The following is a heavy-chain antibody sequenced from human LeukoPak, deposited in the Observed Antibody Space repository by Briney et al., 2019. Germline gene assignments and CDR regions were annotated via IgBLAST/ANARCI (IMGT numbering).Heavy chain of an antibody. CDR3: ARDLRGWGLNSD. V-gene: IGHV3-21*01. J-gene: IGHJ4*02. D-gene: IGHD6-19*01. CDR1: GFTFSSYS. CDR2: ISSSSSYI. Sequence: GGSLRLSCAASGFTFSSYSMNWVRQAPGKGLEWVSSISSSSSYIYYADSVKGRFTISRDNAKNSLYLQMNSLRAEDTAAYYCARDLRGWGLNSDWGQGTLVTVSS.